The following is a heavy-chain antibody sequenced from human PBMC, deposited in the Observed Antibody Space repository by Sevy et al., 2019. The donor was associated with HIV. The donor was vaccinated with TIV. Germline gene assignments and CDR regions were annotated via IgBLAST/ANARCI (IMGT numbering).Heavy chain of an antibody. CDR1: GFTFSNYN. D-gene: IGHD5-12*01. J-gene: IGHJ6*02. CDR3: AREGGYSDQGMDV. V-gene: IGHV3-48*01. CDR2: ISSSSNTI. Sequence: GGSLRLSCAASGFTFSNYNMNWVRQAPGKGLEWASYISSSSNTIYYADSGKGRFTISRDNDKNSLYLEMNSLRAEDTAVYYCAREGGYSDQGMDVWGLGTTVTVSS.